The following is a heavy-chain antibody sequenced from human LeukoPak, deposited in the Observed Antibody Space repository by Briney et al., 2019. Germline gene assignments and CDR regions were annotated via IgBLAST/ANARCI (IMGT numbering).Heavy chain of an antibody. CDR1: GGSMSSYY. V-gene: IGHV4-59*06. CDR3: ARVPLTMVRGARPPTQGMDV. CDR2: IYYSGST. Sequence: SETLSLTCTVSGGSMSSYYWSWIRQPPGKGLEWIGYIYYSGSTYYNPSLKSRVTISVDTSKNQFSLKLSSVTAADTAVYYCARVPLTMVRGARPPTQGMDVWGQGTTVTVSS. J-gene: IGHJ6*02. D-gene: IGHD3-10*01.